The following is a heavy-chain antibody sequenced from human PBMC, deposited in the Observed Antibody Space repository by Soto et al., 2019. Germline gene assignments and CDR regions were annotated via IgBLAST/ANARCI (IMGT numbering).Heavy chain of an antibody. Sequence: GGSLRLSCAASGFTFSSYSMNWVRQAPGKGLEWVSSISSSSSYIYYADSVKGRFTISRDNAKNSLYLQMNSLRAEDTAVYYCARSFLFYDILTGPDYWGQGTLVTVSS. J-gene: IGHJ4*02. CDR2: ISSSSSYI. CDR1: GFTFSSYS. V-gene: IGHV3-21*01. D-gene: IGHD3-9*01. CDR3: ARSFLFYDILTGPDY.